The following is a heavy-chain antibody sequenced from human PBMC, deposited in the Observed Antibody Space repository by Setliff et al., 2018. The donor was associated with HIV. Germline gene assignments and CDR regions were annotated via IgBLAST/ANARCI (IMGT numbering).Heavy chain of an antibody. D-gene: IGHD2-15*01. J-gene: IGHJ4*02. V-gene: IGHV4-34*01. CDR3: ARRPIKGYGPFDS. CDR2: INHSGST. CDR1: GGSITGYY. Sequence: PSETLSLTCTVSGGSITGYYWSWIRQPPGKGLEWIGEINHSGSTNYSPSLKSRVTISVDTSKNQFSLKLTSVTAADTAVYYCARRPIKGYGPFDSWGPGTLVTVSS.